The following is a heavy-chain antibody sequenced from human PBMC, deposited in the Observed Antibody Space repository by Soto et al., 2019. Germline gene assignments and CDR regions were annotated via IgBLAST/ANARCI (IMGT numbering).Heavy chain of an antibody. J-gene: IGHJ6*02. CDR3: ARCRGPDIVXXXXXXXPTHYYYYGMDV. CDR2: IIPIFGTA. Sequence: QVQLVQSGAEVKKPGSSVKVSCKASGGTFSSYAISWVRQAPGQGLEWMGGIIPIFGTANYAQKFQGRVTITADESTSTAYMELSSLRSEDTAVYYCARCRGPDIVXXXXXXXPTHYYYYGMDVWGQGTTVTVSS. D-gene: IGHD2-15*01. V-gene: IGHV1-69*01. CDR1: GGTFSSYA.